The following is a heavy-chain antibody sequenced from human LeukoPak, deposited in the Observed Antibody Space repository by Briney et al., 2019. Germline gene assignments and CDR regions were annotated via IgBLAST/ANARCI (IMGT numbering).Heavy chain of an antibody. CDR1: GGTFSSYA. D-gene: IGHD3-22*01. CDR2: IIPIFGTA. V-gene: IGHV1-69*13. CDR3: ATHNRAYYYDSSGYPDAFDI. Sequence: ASVKVSCKASGGTFSSYAISWVRQAPGQGLEWMGGIIPIFGTANYAQKFQGRVTITADESTSTAYMELSSLRSEDTAVYYCATHNRAYYYDSSGYPDAFDIWGQGTMVTVSS. J-gene: IGHJ3*02.